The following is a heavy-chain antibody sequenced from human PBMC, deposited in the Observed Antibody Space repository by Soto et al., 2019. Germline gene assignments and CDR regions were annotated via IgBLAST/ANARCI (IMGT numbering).Heavy chain of an antibody. CDR2: ISGSGGST. J-gene: IGHJ4*02. V-gene: IGHV3-23*01. CDR3: AKKYCSSTSCPLDY. Sequence: GGSLRLSCAASGFTFSSYAMSWVRQAPGKGLEWVSAISGSGGSTYYADSVKGRFTISRDNSKNTLYLQMNSLRAEDTAVYYCAKKYCSSTSCPLDYWGQGTLVTVSS. CDR1: GFTFSSYA. D-gene: IGHD2-2*01.